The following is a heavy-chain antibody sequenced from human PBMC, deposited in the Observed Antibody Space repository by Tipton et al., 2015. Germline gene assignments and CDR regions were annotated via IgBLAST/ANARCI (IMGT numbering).Heavy chain of an antibody. CDR3: ARRRRGAFDI. J-gene: IGHJ3*02. CDR2: ISGSGGKT. V-gene: IGHV3-23*01. CDR1: GFTFSNYD. Sequence: SLRLSCAASGFTFSNYDMSWVRQAPGKGLEWVSAISGSGGKTYYADSVKGRFTISRDNAKNSLYLQIKSLRAEDTAVYYCARRRRGAFDIWGQGTMVTVS. D-gene: IGHD3-10*01.